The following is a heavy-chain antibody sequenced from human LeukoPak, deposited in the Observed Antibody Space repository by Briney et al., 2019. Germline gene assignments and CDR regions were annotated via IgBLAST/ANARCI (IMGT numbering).Heavy chain of an antibody. Sequence: GGSLRLSCAASGFTFSSYAMSWVRQAPGKGLEWVSAISGSGGSTYYADSVKGRFTISRDNSKNTLSLQMNSLRREDTALYYCARGYSSGWFDLWGQGTLVAVSS. D-gene: IGHD6-19*01. CDR2: ISGSGGST. V-gene: IGHV3-23*01. CDR1: GFTFSSYA. J-gene: IGHJ5*02. CDR3: ARGYSSGWFDL.